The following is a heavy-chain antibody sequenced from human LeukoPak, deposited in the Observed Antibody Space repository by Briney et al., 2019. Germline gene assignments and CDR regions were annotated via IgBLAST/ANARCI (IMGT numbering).Heavy chain of an antibody. V-gene: IGHV4-59*01. Sequence: SETLSLTCTVSGGSISSYYWSWLRQPPGKGLEWIGYIYYSGSTNYNPSLKSRVTISVDTSKNQFSLKLSSVTAADTAVYYCARWGTVTRRADWGQGTLVTVSS. D-gene: IGHD4-17*01. CDR2: IYYSGST. CDR3: ARWGTVTRRAD. J-gene: IGHJ4*02. CDR1: GGSISSYY.